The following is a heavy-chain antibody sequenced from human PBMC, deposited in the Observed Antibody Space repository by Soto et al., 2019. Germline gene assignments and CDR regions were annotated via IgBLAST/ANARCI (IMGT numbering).Heavy chain of an antibody. CDR1: GFTFSSYG. Sequence: QVQLVESGGGVVQPGRSLRLSCAASGFTFSSYGMHWVRQAPGKGLEWVAVISYDGSNKYYADSVKGRFTISRDNSKNTLYLQMNSLRAEDTAVYYSAKDLLGYCSGGSFGNWFDPWGQGTLVTVSS. D-gene: IGHD2-15*01. CDR2: ISYDGSNK. J-gene: IGHJ5*02. V-gene: IGHV3-30*18. CDR3: AKDLLGYCSGGSFGNWFDP.